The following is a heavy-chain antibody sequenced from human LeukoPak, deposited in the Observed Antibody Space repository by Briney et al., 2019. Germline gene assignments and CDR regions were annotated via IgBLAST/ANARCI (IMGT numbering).Heavy chain of an antibody. J-gene: IGHJ4*02. CDR2: FGSDLSFR. Sequence: GGSLRLSCAGSGFTFSHYSMNWVRQAPGKGLEWVASFGSDLSFRSVADSLKGRFTISGDNAENSLYLHMNSLRAEDTAIYYCARDRLGDGYIREFDSWGQGTLVTVSS. D-gene: IGHD5-24*01. CDR3: ARDRLGDGYIREFDS. V-gene: IGHV3-21*01. CDR1: GFTFSHYS.